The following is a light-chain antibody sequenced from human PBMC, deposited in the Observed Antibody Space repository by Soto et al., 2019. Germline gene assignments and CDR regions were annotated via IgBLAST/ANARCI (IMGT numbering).Light chain of an antibody. CDR3: SSYAGSNNFVV. V-gene: IGLV2-8*01. Sequence: QSALTQPPSASGSPGQSVTISCTGTSSDVGDYNYVSWYQHHPGKAPKLMIYEVSKRPSGVHDRFSGSKSGNTASLTVSGLQADDEADYYCSSYAGSNNFVVFGGGTKVTVL. CDR1: SSDVGDYNY. CDR2: EVS. J-gene: IGLJ2*01.